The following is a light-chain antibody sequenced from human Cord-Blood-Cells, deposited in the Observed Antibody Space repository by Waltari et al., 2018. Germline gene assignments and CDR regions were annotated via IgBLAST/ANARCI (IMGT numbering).Light chain of an antibody. V-gene: IGLV1-47*01. CDR1: SSNIGSNH. CDR2: RNK. Sequence: QSVLTQPPSASGTPGQRVTIPCSGSSSNIGSNHVYWYQQPPGTAPKLLIYRNKQRPSGVPDRFSGSKSGTSASLAISGLRSEDEADYYCAAWDDSLSGWVFGGGTKLTVL. J-gene: IGLJ3*02. CDR3: AAWDDSLSGWV.